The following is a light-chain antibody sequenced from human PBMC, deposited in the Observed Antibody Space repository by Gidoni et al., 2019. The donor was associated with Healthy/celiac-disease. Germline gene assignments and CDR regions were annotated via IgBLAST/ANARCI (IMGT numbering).Light chain of an antibody. CDR2: DVS. CDR3: SSYTSSSTYV. V-gene: IGLV2-14*01. Sequence: QSTLPHPASVSGSPGHSITISCTGTSNDVGGYNYVSWYQQHPGKAPKLMIYDVSNRPSGVANRFSGSKSGNTASLNISGLQAEDDADYYCSSYTSSSTYVFGTGTKVTVL. J-gene: IGLJ1*01. CDR1: SNDVGGYNY.